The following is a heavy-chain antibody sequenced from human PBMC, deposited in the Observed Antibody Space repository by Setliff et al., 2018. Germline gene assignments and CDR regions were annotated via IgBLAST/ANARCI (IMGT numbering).Heavy chain of an antibody. CDR3: ARDRSTVIRGVTSFFYYYMDV. D-gene: IGHD3-10*01. CDR2: VYYSGTA. CDR1: DGSLSTYY. J-gene: IGHJ6*03. Sequence: SETLSLTCTVSDGSLSTYYWSWVRQPPGKGLEFIGYVYYSGTANYSPSLRSRLTISVDTSKNQFSLKLRSVTAADTAVYYCARDRSTVIRGVTSFFYYYMDVWGKGTPVTVSS. V-gene: IGHV4-59*01.